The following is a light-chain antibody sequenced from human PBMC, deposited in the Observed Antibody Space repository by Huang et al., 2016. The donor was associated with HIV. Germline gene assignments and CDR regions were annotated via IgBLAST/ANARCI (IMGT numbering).Light chain of an antibody. CDR1: QRLLTRNGHNY. Sequence: DIVMTQSPLSLSVAPGEPASISCTSSQRLLTRNGHNYVDWYLQKPGQSPQLLIYLASNRASGVPDRFSGRGSGKNFTLKIGGVEAEDVGVYYCMQALQTPYTFGQGTKVEIK. CDR2: LAS. V-gene: IGKV2-28*01. J-gene: IGKJ2*01. CDR3: MQALQTPYT.